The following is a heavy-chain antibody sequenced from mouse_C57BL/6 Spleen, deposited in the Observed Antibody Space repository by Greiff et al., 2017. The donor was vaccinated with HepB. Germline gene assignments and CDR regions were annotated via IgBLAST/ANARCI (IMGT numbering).Heavy chain of an antibody. J-gene: IGHJ3*01. D-gene: IGHD2-3*01. V-gene: IGHV1-50*01. CDR3: ARKPFYDGYTRGWFAY. Sequence: QVQLQQPGAELVKPGASVKLSCKASGYTFTSYWMQWVKQRPGQGLEWIGEIDPSDSYTNYNQKFKGKATLTVDTSSSTAYMQLSSLTSEDSAVYYCARKPFYDGYTRGWFAYWGQGTLVTVSA. CDR2: IDPSDSYT. CDR1: GYTFTSYW.